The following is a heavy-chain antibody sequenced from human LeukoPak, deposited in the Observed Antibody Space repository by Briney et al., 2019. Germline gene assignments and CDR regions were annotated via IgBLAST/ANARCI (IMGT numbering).Heavy chain of an antibody. J-gene: IGHJ4*02. V-gene: IGHV3-7*01. CDR1: GFTFSSYW. CDR2: IKQDGSEK. CDR3: ARILDSAWGELGY. Sequence: PGGSLRLSCAASGFTFSSYWVTWVRQAPGKGLEWVANIKQDGSEKYYVDSVKGRFTISRDNAKNSLYLQMNSLRAEDTAVYYCARILDSAWGELGYWGQGTLVTVSS. D-gene: IGHD6-19*01.